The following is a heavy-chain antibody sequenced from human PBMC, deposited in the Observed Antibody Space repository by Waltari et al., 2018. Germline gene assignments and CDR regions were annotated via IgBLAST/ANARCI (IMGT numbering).Heavy chain of an antibody. CDR1: GGTFSSYH. Sequence: QVQLVQSGAEVKKPGSSVKVSCKASGGTFSSYHISGGRQAPGQGLEWMGGIIPIFGTANYAQKFQGRVTITADESTSTAYMELSSLRSEETAVYYCAGPTESVSGYWGQGTLVTVSS. CDR2: IIPIFGTA. D-gene: IGHD2-8*01. V-gene: IGHV1-69*01. CDR3: AGPTESVSGY. J-gene: IGHJ4*02.